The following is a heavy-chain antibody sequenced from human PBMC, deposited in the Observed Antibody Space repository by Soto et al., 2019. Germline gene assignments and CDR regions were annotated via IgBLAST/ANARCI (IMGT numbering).Heavy chain of an antibody. D-gene: IGHD5-12*01. CDR2: ISSDGTKK. V-gene: IGHV3-30*18. CDR1: GFTFSNSG. J-gene: IGHJ4*02. Sequence: ALGPSFAAPGFTFSNSGMHLGRPGPGQGVGVVALISSDGTKKYYVDSVKGRFTIPRDNSKNTQYLQMNSLRAEDTAVYYCAKPGMATIRGGMGDWFYIDYWGQGSLVTVSS. CDR3: AKPGMATIRGGMGDWFYIDY.